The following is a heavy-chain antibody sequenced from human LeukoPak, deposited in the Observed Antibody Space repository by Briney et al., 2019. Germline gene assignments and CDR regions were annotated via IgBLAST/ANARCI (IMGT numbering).Heavy chain of an antibody. CDR3: AAGNWGSSGYHHYNMDV. CDR1: GYTLTELS. Sequence: ASVKVSCKVSGYTLTELSMHWVRQAPGKGLEWMGGLDPEDGETIYAQKFQGRVTMTEDTSSDTAYMELSSLKSEDTAVYYCAAGNWGSSGYHHYNMDVWGKGTTVTVSS. J-gene: IGHJ6*03. V-gene: IGHV1-24*01. CDR2: LDPEDGET. D-gene: IGHD3-22*01.